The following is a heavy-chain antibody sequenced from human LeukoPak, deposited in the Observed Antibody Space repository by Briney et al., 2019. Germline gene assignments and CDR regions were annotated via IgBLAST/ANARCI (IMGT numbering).Heavy chain of an antibody. CDR3: ARHSAPQYYYDSSGLYDAFDI. Sequence: SETLSLTCTVSGGSISSYYWSWIRQPPGKGLGWIGYIYYSGSTNYNPSLKSRVTISVDTSKNQFSLKLSSVTAADTAVYYCARHSAPQYYYDSSGLYDAFDIWGQGTMVTVSS. D-gene: IGHD3-22*01. V-gene: IGHV4-59*08. J-gene: IGHJ3*02. CDR2: IYYSGST. CDR1: GGSISSYY.